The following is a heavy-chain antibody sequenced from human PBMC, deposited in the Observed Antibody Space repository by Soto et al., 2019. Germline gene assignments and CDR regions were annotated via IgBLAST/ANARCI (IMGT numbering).Heavy chain of an antibody. Sequence: QVQLVQSGAEVKKPGSSVKVSCKASGGTFSSYAISWVRQAPGQGLEWMGGIIPIFGTADYAQKFQGRVTITADESASTAYMELSSLRSEDTAVYYCGVVVDKHYYYGMDVWGQGTTVTVSS. V-gene: IGHV1-69*12. J-gene: IGHJ6*02. CDR2: IIPIFGTA. D-gene: IGHD3-22*01. CDR3: GVVVDKHYYYGMDV. CDR1: GGTFSSYA.